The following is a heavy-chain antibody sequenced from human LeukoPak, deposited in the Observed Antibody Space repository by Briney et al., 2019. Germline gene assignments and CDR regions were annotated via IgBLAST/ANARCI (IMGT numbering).Heavy chain of an antibody. CDR1: GFTFSTYN. J-gene: IGHJ3*02. D-gene: IGHD4-17*01. Sequence: GGSLRLSCAASGFTFSTYNMNWVRQAPGKGLEWVSSISGSSSYIYYADSVKGRFTISRDNAKNSLYLQMNSLRAEDTAVYYCASTVTTASTDDAFDIWGQGTMVTVSS. CDR3: ASTVTTASTDDAFDI. CDR2: ISGSSSYI. V-gene: IGHV3-21*01.